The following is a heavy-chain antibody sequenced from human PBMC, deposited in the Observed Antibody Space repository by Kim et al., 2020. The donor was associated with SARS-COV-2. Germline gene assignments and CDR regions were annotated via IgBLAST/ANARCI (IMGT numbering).Heavy chain of an antibody. CDR1: GGTFSSYA. Sequence: SVKVSCKASGGTFSSYAISWVRQAPGQGLEWMGGIIPIFGTANYAQKFQGRVTITADESTSTAYMELSSLRSEDTAVYYCASEVEWLPYRGMDVWGQGTTVTVSS. CDR2: IIPIFGTA. CDR3: ASEVEWLPYRGMDV. J-gene: IGHJ6*02. V-gene: IGHV1-69*13. D-gene: IGHD3-3*01.